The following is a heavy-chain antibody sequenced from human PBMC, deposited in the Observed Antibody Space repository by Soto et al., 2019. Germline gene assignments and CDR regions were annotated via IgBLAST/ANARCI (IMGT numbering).Heavy chain of an antibody. V-gene: IGHV1-3*01. CDR1: GYTFTSYA. CDR2: INAGNGNT. J-gene: IGHJ4*02. CDR3: AMDVYYDILTGLDY. Sequence: ASVKVSCKASGYTFTSYAMHWVRQAPGQRLEWMGWINAGNGNTKCSQKFQGRVTITRDTSASTAYMELSSLRSEDTAVYYCAMDVYYDILTGLDYWGQGTQVTVSS. D-gene: IGHD3-9*01.